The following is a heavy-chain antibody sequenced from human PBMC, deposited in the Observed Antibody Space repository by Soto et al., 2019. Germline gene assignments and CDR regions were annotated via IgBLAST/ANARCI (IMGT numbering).Heavy chain of an antibody. J-gene: IGHJ4*02. V-gene: IGHV3-53*02. CDR2: IYSGGST. D-gene: IGHD1-26*01. Sequence: EVQLVETGGGLIQPGGSLRLSCAASGFTVSSNYMSWVRQAPGKGLGWVSGIYSGGSTYYADSVTGRFTTSRDNSKNTLYFQMNSLRAEDAAVYYCARGHSGSYFAVDYWGQGTLVTVSS. CDR1: GFTVSSNY. CDR3: ARGHSGSYFAVDY.